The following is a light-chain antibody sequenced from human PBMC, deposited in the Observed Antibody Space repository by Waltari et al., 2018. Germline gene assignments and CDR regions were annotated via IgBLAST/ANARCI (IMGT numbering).Light chain of an antibody. Sequence: SYELTQPLPVSVALGQTARLTCGGNNIGSKNVHCYQQKPGQAPVLVIYRDSNRPTGIPERFSGSNSGNTATLTISRAQAGNEADYYCQVWDSSTVVFGGGTKLTVL. CDR2: RDS. J-gene: IGLJ2*01. CDR3: QVWDSSTVV. V-gene: IGLV3-9*01. CDR1: NIGSKN.